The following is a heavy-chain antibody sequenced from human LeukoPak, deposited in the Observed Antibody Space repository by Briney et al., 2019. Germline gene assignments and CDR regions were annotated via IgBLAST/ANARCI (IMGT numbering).Heavy chain of an antibody. J-gene: IGHJ4*02. Sequence: GGSLRLSCAASGFTFSNYWMTWVRQAPGRGLEWVANIKPDESEKYYVDSVKGRFTISRDNAKNSLYLQMNSLRAEDTAVYYCAKWGPYDILTGRINWGRGTLVTVSS. CDR1: GFTFSNYW. CDR3: AKWGPYDILTGRIN. D-gene: IGHD3-9*01. CDR2: IKPDESEK. V-gene: IGHV3-7*03.